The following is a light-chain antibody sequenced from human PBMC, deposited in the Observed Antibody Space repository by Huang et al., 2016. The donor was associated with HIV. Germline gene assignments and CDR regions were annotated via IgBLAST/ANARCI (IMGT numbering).Light chain of an antibody. V-gene: IGKV1-9*01. CDR1: QDIGNS. Sequence: IQLNQSPSSLSASVGDRVAITCRASQDIGNSLAWYQQRPGKAPKSLIYAASTLQGGVSSRFSGSVSGTYFTLTINDLQPEDFTTYYCQQLKDYPVTFGQGTRLDIE. CDR2: AAS. J-gene: IGKJ5*01. CDR3: QQLKDYPVT.